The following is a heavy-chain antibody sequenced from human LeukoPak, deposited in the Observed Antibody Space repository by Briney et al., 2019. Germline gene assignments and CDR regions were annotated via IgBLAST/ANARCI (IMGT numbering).Heavy chain of an antibody. CDR1: GYTFTGYY. CDR3: ARDLRPAGYQLLSLFFDY. V-gene: IGHV1-2*02. J-gene: IGHJ4*02. CDR2: INPNSGGT. D-gene: IGHD2-2*01. Sequence: ASVKVSCKASGYTFTGYYMHWVRQAPGQGLGWMGWINPNSGGTNYAQKFQGRVTMTRDTSISTAYMELSRLRSDDTAVYYCARDLRPAGYQLLSLFFDYWGQGTLVTVSS.